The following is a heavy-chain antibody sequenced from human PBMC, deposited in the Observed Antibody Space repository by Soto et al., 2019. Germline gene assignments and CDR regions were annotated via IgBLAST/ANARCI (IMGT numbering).Heavy chain of an antibody. CDR3: ASLRGDCSGGSCYHAHFDY. Sequence: PSETLSLTCTVSGGSISSSSYYWGWIRQPPGKGLEWIGIIYYSGSTYYNQSLKSRVTISVDTSKNQFSLKLSSVTAADTVVYYCASLRGDCSGGSCYHAHFDYWGQGTLVT. D-gene: IGHD2-15*01. CDR1: GGSISSSSYY. J-gene: IGHJ4*02. V-gene: IGHV4-39*01. CDR2: IYYSGST.